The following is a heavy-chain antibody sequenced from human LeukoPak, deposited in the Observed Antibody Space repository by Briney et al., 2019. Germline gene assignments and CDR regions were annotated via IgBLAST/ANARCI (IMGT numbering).Heavy chain of an antibody. V-gene: IGHV1-18*01. CDR3: ARRPGYDRRLSSLDY. Sequence: ASVKPSCKASVYTFTSYGISWVRQAPGQGLEWMGWISAYNGDTRYAQKFQGRLTVTTDTSTTTAYMELRSLSSDDTAIYYCARRPGYDRRLSSLDYWGQGTLVTVSS. D-gene: IGHD5-12*01. J-gene: IGHJ4*02. CDR2: ISAYNGDT. CDR1: VYTFTSYG.